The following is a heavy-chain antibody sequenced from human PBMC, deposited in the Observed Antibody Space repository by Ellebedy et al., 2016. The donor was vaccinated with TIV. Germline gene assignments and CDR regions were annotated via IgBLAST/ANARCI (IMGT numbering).Heavy chain of an antibody. CDR2: IKHDGTEK. D-gene: IGHD3-10*01. CDR1: GFTFSSNW. CDR3: VREDNTVVRGFNVRGNDF. Sequence: GGSLRLSXAASGFTFSSNWMSWVRQAPGKGLEWVANIKHDGTEKYYVDSVKGRFTISRDNAKNSLYLQMNSLRAEDTAVYYCVREDNTVVRGFNVRGNDFWGQGTLVTVSS. J-gene: IGHJ4*02. V-gene: IGHV3-7*01.